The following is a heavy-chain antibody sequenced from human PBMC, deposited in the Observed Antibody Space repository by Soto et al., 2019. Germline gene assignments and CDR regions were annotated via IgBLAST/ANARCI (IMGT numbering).Heavy chain of an antibody. CDR2: IIPIIGTA. Sequence: QVQLVRSGAEVKKPGSSVKVSCKASGGTFSSYAISWVRQAPGQGLEWMGGIIPIIGTANYAQKFQGRVTITADESTSTAYMELSSLRSEDTAVYYCAITDIVVVPAAIKSTYGMDVWGQGTTVTVSS. CDR1: GGTFSSYA. J-gene: IGHJ6*02. D-gene: IGHD2-2*01. CDR3: AITDIVVVPAAIKSTYGMDV. V-gene: IGHV1-69*01.